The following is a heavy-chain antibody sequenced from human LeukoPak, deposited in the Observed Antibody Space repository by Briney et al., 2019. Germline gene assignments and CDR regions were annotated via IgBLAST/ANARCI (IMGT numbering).Heavy chain of an antibody. CDR2: ISAYNGNT. V-gene: IGHV1-18*01. D-gene: IGHD2-2*01. J-gene: IGHJ5*02. CDR3: ARRFCSSTSCYEFDP. CDR1: GGTFSSYG. Sequence: PPASVKVSCKASGGTFSSYGISWVRQAPGQGLEWMGWISAYNGNTNYAQKLQGRVTMTTDTSTSTAYMELRSLRSDDTAVYYCARRFCSSTSCYEFDPWGQGTLVTVSS.